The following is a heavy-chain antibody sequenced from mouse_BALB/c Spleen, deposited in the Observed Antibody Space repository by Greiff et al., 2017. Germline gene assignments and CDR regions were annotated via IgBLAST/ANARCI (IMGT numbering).Heavy chain of an antibody. CDR3: AYYRYDYAMDY. Sequence: VQLQQSGAELVRSGASVKLSCTASGFNIKDYYMHWVKQRPEQGLEWIGWIDPENGDTEYAPKFQGKATMTADTSSNTAYLQLSSLTSEDTAVYYCAYYRYDYAMDYWGQGTSVTVSS. CDR1: GFNIKDYY. J-gene: IGHJ4*01. CDR2: IDPENGDT. V-gene: IGHV14-4*02. D-gene: IGHD2-14*01.